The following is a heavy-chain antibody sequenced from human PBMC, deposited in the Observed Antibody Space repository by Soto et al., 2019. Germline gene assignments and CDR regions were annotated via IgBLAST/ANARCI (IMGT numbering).Heavy chain of an antibody. CDR1: GYTFSNYG. J-gene: IGHJ5*02. CDR2: ISLYSDGT. Sequence: ASVKVSCKTSGYTFSNYGITWVRQAPGQPLEWLGWISLYSDGTSYAQKFRGRGSMTTDTSTTTAYMELRSLRSDDTAVYYCARVVPGAEAWFGPWGQGTLVTVSS. CDR3: ARVVPGAEAWFGP. V-gene: IGHV1-18*01.